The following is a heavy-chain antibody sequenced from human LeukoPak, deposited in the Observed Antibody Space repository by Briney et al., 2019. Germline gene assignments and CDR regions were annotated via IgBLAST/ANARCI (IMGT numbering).Heavy chain of an antibody. CDR1: GFTFSSYS. D-gene: IGHD3/OR15-3a*01. Sequence: PGGSLRLSCAASGFTFSSYSMNWVRQAPGKGLEWVSYISSSSSSRLYADSVKGRLTISRDNAKNSLYLQMNSLRDEDTAVYYCARVGQSGLVDWFDPWGQGTLVTVSS. V-gene: IGHV3-48*02. CDR2: ISSSSSSR. J-gene: IGHJ5*02. CDR3: ARVGQSGLVDWFDP.